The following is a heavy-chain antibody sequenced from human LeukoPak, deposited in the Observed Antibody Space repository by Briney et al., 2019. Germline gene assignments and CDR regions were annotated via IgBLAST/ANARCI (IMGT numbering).Heavy chain of an antibody. CDR2: ISWNSGSI. Sequence: GGSLRLSCAASGFTFDDYAMHWVRQAPGKGLEWVSGISWNSGSIGYADSVKGRFTISRDNAKNSLYLQMNSLRAEDTALYYCARGRYDYGDYAYYYYYYMDVWGKGTTVTISS. V-gene: IGHV3-9*01. CDR1: GFTFDDYA. J-gene: IGHJ6*03. CDR3: ARGRYDYGDYAYYYYYYMDV. D-gene: IGHD4-17*01.